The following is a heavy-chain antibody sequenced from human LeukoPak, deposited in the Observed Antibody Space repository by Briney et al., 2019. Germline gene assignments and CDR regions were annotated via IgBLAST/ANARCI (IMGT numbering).Heavy chain of an antibody. J-gene: IGHJ6*03. Sequence: GGSLRLSCEGSGFSFSAYNMNWVRQAPGKGLESISYISSSSATIFYADSVKGRFTISRDNAKNSLYLQMNSLRPEDTAVYFCARDRHVPGLYYYYMDVWGKGTTVTVSS. V-gene: IGHV3-48*01. CDR2: ISSSSATI. D-gene: IGHD6-6*01. CDR1: GFSFSAYN. CDR3: ARDRHVPGLYYYYMDV.